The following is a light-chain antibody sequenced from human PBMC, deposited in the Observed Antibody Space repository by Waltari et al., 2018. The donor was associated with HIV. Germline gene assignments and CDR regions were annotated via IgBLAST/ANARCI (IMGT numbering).Light chain of an antibody. CDR2: DTE. CDR1: TGSVSRKNY. J-gene: IGLJ3*02. CDR3: LLSYSGVRV. Sequence: QAVVTQEPSLSVSPGGTVTVTCASFTGSVSRKNYVHWIQLKPGQAPRTLIYDTEKRHPWTPGRLSGYLVGGRAALTLSGALTDDEADYYCLLSYSGVRVFGGGTKLTV. V-gene: IGLV7-46*01.